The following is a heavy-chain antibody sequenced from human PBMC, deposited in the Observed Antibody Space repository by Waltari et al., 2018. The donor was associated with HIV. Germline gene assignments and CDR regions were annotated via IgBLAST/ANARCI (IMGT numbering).Heavy chain of an antibody. V-gene: IGHV1-69*04. CDR2: IIPILGIA. CDR1: GGTFSSYA. J-gene: IGHJ4*02. D-gene: IGHD5-12*01. Sequence: QVQLVQSGAEVKKPGSSVKVSCKASGGTFSSYAISWVRQAPGQGLEWMGRIIPILGIANYAQKFQGRVTITADKSTSTAYMELSSLRSEDTAVYYCASEWRVAHGWLPLGYWGQGTLVTVSS. CDR3: ASEWRVAHGWLPLGY.